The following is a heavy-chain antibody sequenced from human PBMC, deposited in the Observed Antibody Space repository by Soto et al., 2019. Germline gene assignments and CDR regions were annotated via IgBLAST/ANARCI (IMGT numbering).Heavy chain of an antibody. V-gene: IGHV1-2*04. CDR3: ARVSSSGYYDFDY. CDR2: INPNSGGT. CDR1: GYTFTGYY. J-gene: IGHJ4*02. Sequence: QVQLVQSGAEVKKPGASVKVSCKASGYTFTGYYMHWVRQAPGQGLEWMGWINPNSGGTNYAQKFQGWVTMTRDTSISTAYMELSSLRSDDTAVYYCARVSSSGYYDFDYWGQGTLVTVSS. D-gene: IGHD3-22*01.